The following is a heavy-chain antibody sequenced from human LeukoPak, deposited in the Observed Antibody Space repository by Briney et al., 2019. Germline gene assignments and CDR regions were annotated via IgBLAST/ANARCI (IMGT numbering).Heavy chain of an antibody. J-gene: IGHJ6*02. D-gene: IGHD2-21*02. V-gene: IGHV3-23*01. Sequence: GGPLRFSCGASGFTFSGYVMSWVRQAPGKRLEWVSDISISGGTTNYADSVKGRFTISRDNSRNTLYLQMNSLRAEDTAVYYCARDQYSVVVTATHGLDVWGQGTTVTVSS. CDR1: GFTFSGYV. CDR2: ISISGGTT. CDR3: ARDQYSVVVTATHGLDV.